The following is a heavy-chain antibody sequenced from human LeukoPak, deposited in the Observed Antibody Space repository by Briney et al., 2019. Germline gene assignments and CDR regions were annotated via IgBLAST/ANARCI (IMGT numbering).Heavy chain of an antibody. CDR1: GYTFTSYG. CDR2: ISAYNGNT. Sequence: GASVKVSCKASGYTFTSYGISWVRQAPGQGLEWMGWISAYNGNTNYAQKLQGRVTMTTDTSTSTAYMELSSLRSEDTAVYYCASPSGSTRGYYFDYWGQGTLVTVSS. V-gene: IGHV1-18*01. CDR3: ASPSGSTRGYYFDY. J-gene: IGHJ4*02. D-gene: IGHD1-26*01.